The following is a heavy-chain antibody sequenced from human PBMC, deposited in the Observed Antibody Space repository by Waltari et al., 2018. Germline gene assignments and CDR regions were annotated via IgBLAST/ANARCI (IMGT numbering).Heavy chain of an antibody. CDR3: AKGVSTGWTP. D-gene: IGHD6-19*01. J-gene: IGHJ5*02. Sequence: EVQLVESGGGLVQPGGSLRLSCAASGFTFSAYGLGWVRQAPGKGLEWVSSISGSGGSTYYADSVKGRFTISRDNSKNTLFLQMNSLRAEDTAVYYCAKGVSTGWTPWGQGTLVTVSS. CDR2: ISGSGGST. CDR1: GFTFSAYG. V-gene: IGHV3-23*04.